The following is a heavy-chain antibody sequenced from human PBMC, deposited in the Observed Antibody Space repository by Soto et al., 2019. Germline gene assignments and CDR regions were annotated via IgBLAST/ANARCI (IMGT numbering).Heavy chain of an antibody. J-gene: IGHJ6*02. CDR1: GFTFSSYS. D-gene: IGHD3-10*01. CDR2: ISSSSSTI. V-gene: IGHV3-48*01. Sequence: EVQLVESGGGLVQPGGSLRLSCAASGFTFSSYSMNWVRQAPGKGLEWVSYISSSSSTIYYADSVKGRFTISRDNAKNSLYLQMNSLRAEDTAVYYCARVDYYGSGSSTPRTIGDYYYGMDVWGQGTTVTVSS. CDR3: ARVDYYGSGSSTPRTIGDYYYGMDV.